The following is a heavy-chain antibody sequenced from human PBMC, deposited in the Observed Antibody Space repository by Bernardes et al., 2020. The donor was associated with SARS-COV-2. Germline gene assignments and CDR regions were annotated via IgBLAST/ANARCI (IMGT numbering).Heavy chain of an antibody. CDR1: GFTFSSSA. J-gene: IGHJ6*02. CDR2: ISRSGSTT. V-gene: IGHV3-23*01. D-gene: IGHD3-22*01. CDR3: AKVRDTSGIYYYGMDV. Sequence: GSLRLSCAASGFTFSSSAMSWVRQAPGKGLEWVSAISRSGSTTYYVDSVKGRFTISRDNSKNNLYLQMNSLRAEDTAVYYCAKVRDTSGIYYYGMDVWGQGTTVTVSS.